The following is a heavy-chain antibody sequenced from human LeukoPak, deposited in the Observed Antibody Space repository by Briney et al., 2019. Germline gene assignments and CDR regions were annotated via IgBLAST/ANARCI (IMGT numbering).Heavy chain of an antibody. CDR1: GGSISSSSYY. V-gene: IGHV4-39*01. J-gene: IGHJ5*02. CDR2: IYYSGST. Sequence: NPSETLSLTCTVSGGSISSSSYYWGWIRQPPGKGLEWIGSIYYSGSTYYNPSLKSRVTKPVDTSKNQFSLKLSSVTAADTAVYYCARSGYSSGWYWFDPWGQGTLVTVSS. D-gene: IGHD6-19*01. CDR3: ARSGYSSGWYWFDP.